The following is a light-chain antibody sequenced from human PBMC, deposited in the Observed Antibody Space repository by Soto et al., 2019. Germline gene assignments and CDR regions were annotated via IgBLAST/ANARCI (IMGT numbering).Light chain of an antibody. CDR3: SSYTSSLYV. CDR2: EVS. Sequence: QSVLTQPASVSGSPGQSITISCTGTSSDVGGYNYVSWYQQHPGKAPKLMIYEVSNQPSGVSNRFSGSKSGNTASLTISGLQAEDEADYYCSSYTSSLYVFGTGTKVTVL. V-gene: IGLV2-14*01. CDR1: SSDVGGYNY. J-gene: IGLJ1*01.